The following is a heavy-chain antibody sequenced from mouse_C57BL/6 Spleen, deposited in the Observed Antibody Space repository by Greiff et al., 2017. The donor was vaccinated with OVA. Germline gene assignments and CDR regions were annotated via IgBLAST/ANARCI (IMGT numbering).Heavy chain of an antibody. CDR1: GYSFTGYY. J-gene: IGHJ3*01. V-gene: IGHV1-42*01. D-gene: IGHD2-4*01. CDR3: ATLLYDYDGDAFAY. CDR2: INPSTGGT. Sequence: EVQLQQSGPELVKPGASVKISCKASGYSFTGYYMNWVKQSPEKSLEWIGEINPSTGGTTYNQKFKAKATLTVDKSSSTAYLQLKSLTSEDSAVYYCATLLYDYDGDAFAYWGQGTLVTVSA.